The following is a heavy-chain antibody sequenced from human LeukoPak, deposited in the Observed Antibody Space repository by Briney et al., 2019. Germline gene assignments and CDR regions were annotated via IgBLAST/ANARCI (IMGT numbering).Heavy chain of an antibody. V-gene: IGHV3-7*05. CDR3: ARGLFAMDV. CDR2: IKQDVRET. CDR1: GFKFKSFW. Sequence: PGGCLRLSCVVSGFKFKSFWMTWVRQAPGKGLEWVATIKQDVRETYYVDSVRGRFTLSRDNAKNSLFLQMNSLRVEDTALYYCARGLFAMDVWGQGTSVVVS. J-gene: IGHJ6*02.